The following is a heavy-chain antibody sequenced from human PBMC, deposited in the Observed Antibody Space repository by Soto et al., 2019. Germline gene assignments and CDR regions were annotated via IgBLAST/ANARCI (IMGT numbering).Heavy chain of an antibody. CDR3: ARRLGYYDGSGTLDY. D-gene: IGHD3-22*01. V-gene: IGHV1-8*01. CDR1: GYTFTSYD. J-gene: IGHJ4*02. CDR2: MNPNSANT. Sequence: QVQLVQSGAEVKKPGASVKVSCKASGYTFTSYDSNWVRQATGQGLEWMGWMNPNSANTGYAQKSTGRVNEARNSSLSTAYMELSNLRSEDTAVYYCARRLGYYDGSGTLDYWGQGTLVTVST.